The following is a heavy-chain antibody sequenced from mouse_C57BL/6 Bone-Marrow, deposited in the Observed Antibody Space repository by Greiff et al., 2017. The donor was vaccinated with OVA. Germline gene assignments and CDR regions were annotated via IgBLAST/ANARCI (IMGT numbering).Heavy chain of an antibody. CDR1: GYTFTDYE. V-gene: IGHV1-15*01. CDR3: TNGGRGSWFAY. Sequence: VQVVESGAELVRPGASVTLSCKASGYTFTDYEMHWVKQTPVHGLEWIGAIDPETGGTAYNQKFKGKAILTADKSSSTAYMELRSLTSEDSAVYYCTNGGRGSWFAYWGQGTLVTVSA. CDR2: IDPETGGT. D-gene: IGHD1-1*01. J-gene: IGHJ3*01.